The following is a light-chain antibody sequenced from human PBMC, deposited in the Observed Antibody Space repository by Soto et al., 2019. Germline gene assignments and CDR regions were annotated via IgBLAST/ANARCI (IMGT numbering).Light chain of an antibody. CDR2: EVT. J-gene: IGLJ1*01. CDR3: SSYTYSSTRV. CDR1: SSDVCGYNY. V-gene: IGLV2-14*01. Sequence: QSALPQPASVYGSPGQSITISFTGTSSDVCGYNYGSWYQHHPGKAPKLIIHEVTNRSSGVSNRFSGSKSGNTDSLTISGIQAEEAGDSYCSSYTYSSTRVFGTGTKLTVI.